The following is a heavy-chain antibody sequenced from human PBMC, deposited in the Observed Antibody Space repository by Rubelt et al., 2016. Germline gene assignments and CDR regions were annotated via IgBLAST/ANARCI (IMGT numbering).Heavy chain of an antibody. J-gene: IGHJ6*02. V-gene: IGHV4-39*01. CDR3: ARHGRAAARYYV. Sequence: QLQLQESGPGLVEPSETLSLTCTVSGGSISSTTYYWGWIRQPPGKGLEWIGTIYYSGSTFYDPSLKSRVTISVDTSKNQFSRKLSSVTAADTAVYYCARHGRAAARYYVWGQGTTVTVSS. D-gene: IGHD6-13*01. CDR2: IYYSGST. CDR1: GGSISSTTYY.